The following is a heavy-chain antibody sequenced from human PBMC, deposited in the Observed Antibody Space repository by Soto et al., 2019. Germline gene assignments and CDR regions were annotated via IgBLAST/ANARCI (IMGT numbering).Heavy chain of an antibody. CDR1: GGTFSSYA. D-gene: IGHD1-26*01. V-gene: IGHV1-69*13. CDR2: IIPIFGTA. CDR3: ARDYGVGAKNYYGMDV. Sequence: GASVKVSCKASGGTFSSYATSWVRQAPGQGLEWMGGIIPIFGTANYAQKFQGRVTITADESTSTAYMELSSLRSEDTAVYYCARDYGVGAKNYYGMDVWGQGTTVTVSS. J-gene: IGHJ6*02.